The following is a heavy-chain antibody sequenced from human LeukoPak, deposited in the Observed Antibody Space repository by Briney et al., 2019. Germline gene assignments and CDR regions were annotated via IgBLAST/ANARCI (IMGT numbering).Heavy chain of an antibody. J-gene: IGHJ4*02. Sequence: GGSLRLSCAASGFNFRNYWMPWVRQAPGKGLVWVSRINSDGSSTSYADSVKGRFTISRDNAENTLYLQINSLRAEDTAVYYCATDEAATGRLDYWGQGTLVTDSS. D-gene: IGHD1-1*01. CDR2: INSDGSST. CDR3: ATDEAATGRLDY. V-gene: IGHV3-74*01. CDR1: GFNFRNYW.